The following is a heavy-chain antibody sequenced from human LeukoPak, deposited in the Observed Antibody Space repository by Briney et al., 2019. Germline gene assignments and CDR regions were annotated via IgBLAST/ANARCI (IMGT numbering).Heavy chain of an antibody. V-gene: IGHV3-9*01. CDR3: AKDRIGFRYYFDY. CDR1: GFTFDDYA. D-gene: IGHD3-10*01. J-gene: IGHJ4*02. CDR2: ISWNSGSI. Sequence: GRSLRLSCAASGFTFDDYAMHWVRQAPGKGLEWVSGISWNSGSIGYADSVKDRFTISRDNAKNSLYLQMNSLRAEDTALYYCAKDRIGFRYYFDYWGQGTLVTVSS.